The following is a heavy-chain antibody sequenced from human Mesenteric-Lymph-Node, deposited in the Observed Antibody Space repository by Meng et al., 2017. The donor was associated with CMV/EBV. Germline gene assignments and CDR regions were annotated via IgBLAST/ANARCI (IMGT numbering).Heavy chain of an antibody. CDR2: INPNTGQI. CDR3: ATIAILGDGQYFQH. Sequence: ASVKVSCKASGYTFTSYDINWVRQATGQGLEWMGWINPNTGQIGYAQNFQGRVTMTRNTSLSTASMELTSLKSDDTAVYYCATIAILGDGQYFQHWGQGTLVTVSS. V-gene: IGHV1-8*01. J-gene: IGHJ1*01. D-gene: IGHD3-9*01. CDR1: GYTFTSYD.